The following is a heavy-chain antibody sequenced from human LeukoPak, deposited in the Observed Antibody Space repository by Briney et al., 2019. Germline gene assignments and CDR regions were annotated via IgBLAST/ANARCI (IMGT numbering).Heavy chain of an antibody. Sequence: NPGGSLRLSCAASGFTFSNAWMSWVRQAPGKGLEWVGRIKSKTDGGTTDYAAPVKGRFAISRDDSKNTLYLQMNSLKTEDTAVYYCTTDSSSDGPNGYWGQGTLVTVSS. V-gene: IGHV3-15*01. CDR3: TTDSSSDGPNGY. CDR1: GFTFSNAW. D-gene: IGHD4/OR15-4a*01. J-gene: IGHJ4*02. CDR2: IKSKTDGGTT.